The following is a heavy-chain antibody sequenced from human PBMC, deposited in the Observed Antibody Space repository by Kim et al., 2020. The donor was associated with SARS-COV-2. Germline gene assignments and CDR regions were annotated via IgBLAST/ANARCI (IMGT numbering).Heavy chain of an antibody. CDR1: GFTLSLYS. Sequence: GGSLRLSCATSGFTLSLYSMNWVRQSPGKGLEWVSHISGTGTITKHADSVRGRFTISRDNAKNSLFLQMNGLRAEDTAVYYCVRENYWAFDIWGKGTMVT. CDR3: VRENYWAFDI. J-gene: IGHJ3*02. V-gene: IGHV3-48*04. CDR2: ISGTGTIT. D-gene: IGHD2-15*01.